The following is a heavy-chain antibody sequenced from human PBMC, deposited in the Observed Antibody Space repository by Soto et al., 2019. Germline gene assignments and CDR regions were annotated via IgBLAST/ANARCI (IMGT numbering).Heavy chain of an antibody. CDR3: ARRLVYGKPEDF. D-gene: IGHD2-8*01. CDR1: GASISSDDHY. CDR2: IFHRGNT. V-gene: IGHV4-39*01. J-gene: IGHJ4*02. Sequence: QLQLRESGPGLVKPSETLSLNCTVTGASISSDDHYWAWIRQPPGKGPEFIGSIFHRGNTFTNPSLRSRLTISVHTSTNQFYLRLTSLTAAYTAVYFCARRLVYGKPEDFWGQGTLVTVSS.